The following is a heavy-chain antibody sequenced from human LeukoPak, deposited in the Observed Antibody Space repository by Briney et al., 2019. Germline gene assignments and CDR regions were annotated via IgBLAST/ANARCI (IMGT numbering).Heavy chain of an antibody. J-gene: IGHJ4*02. Sequence: GRSLRLSCAASGFTFSSFSMHWLRQAPGKGLEWLAVILYDGSTQYYADSVRGRFTASRDNSKDTLYLQMTSLRVEDTAVYYCARVDCRSTSCSPFDYWGQGTLVTVSS. CDR2: ILYDGSTQ. CDR1: GFTFSSFS. V-gene: IGHV3-30*04. CDR3: ARVDCRSTSCSPFDY. D-gene: IGHD2-2*01.